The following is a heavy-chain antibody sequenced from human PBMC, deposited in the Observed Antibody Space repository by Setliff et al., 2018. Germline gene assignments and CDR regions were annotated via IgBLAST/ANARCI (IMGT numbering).Heavy chain of an antibody. D-gene: IGHD3-16*01. Sequence: GGSLRLSCATSGFTFSSYAMSWVRQAPGKGLEWVSAMSASGTSTYHADSVKGRFTISRDNAKNSLYLQMNSLRVEDTAVYYCAKGGTHESDYWGQGTLVTVSS. J-gene: IGHJ4*02. CDR2: MSASGTST. CDR3: AKGGTHESDY. CDR1: GFTFSSYA. V-gene: IGHV3-23*01.